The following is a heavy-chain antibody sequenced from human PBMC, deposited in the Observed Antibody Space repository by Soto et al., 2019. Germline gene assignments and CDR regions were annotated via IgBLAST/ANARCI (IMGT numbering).Heavy chain of an antibody. Sequence: EVQLVESGGGLVKPGGSLRLSCAASGFTFSNAWMSWVRQAPGKGLEWVSRINSDGSTTSYADSVKGRFTISRDNAKNTLYLQMNSLRAEDTAVYYCTGLPYWGQGTLVTVSS. CDR3: TGLPY. V-gene: IGHV3-74*02. J-gene: IGHJ4*02. CDR1: GFTFSNAW. CDR2: INSDGSTT.